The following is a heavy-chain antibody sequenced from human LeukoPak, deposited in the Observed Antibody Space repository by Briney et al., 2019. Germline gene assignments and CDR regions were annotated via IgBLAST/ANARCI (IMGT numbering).Heavy chain of an antibody. CDR1: GDSISSYY. D-gene: IGHD5-18*01. Sequence: SETLSLTCTISGDSISSYYWSWIRQPPGKGLEWIAYIYYSGTTNYNPSLKSRVTISVDTSRNQFSLRLSSVTAADTAVYYCARLSGVQSWLLCPFRFDLWGQGTLVTVSS. V-gene: IGHV4-59*08. J-gene: IGHJ5*02. CDR2: IYYSGTT. CDR3: ARLSGVQSWLLCPFRFDL.